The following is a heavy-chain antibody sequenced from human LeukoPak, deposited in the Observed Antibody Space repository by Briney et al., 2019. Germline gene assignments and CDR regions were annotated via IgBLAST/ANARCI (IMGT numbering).Heavy chain of an antibody. CDR2: IYYSGST. V-gene: IGHV4-39*01. CDR3: AGPQGFQLLDFEY. CDR1: GGSISSSSYY. D-gene: IGHD2-2*01. J-gene: IGHJ4*02. Sequence: SETLSLTCTVSGGSISSSSYYWGWIRQPPGKGLEWIGSIYYSGSTYYNPSLKSRVTISVDTPKNQFSLKLSSVTAADTAVYYCAGPQGFQLLDFEYWGQGTLVTVSS.